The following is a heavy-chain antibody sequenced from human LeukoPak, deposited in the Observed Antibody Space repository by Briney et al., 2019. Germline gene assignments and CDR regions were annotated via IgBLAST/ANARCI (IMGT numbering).Heavy chain of an antibody. Sequence: GGSLRLSCAASGFTFSSYGMSWVRQAPGKGLEWVSAISGSSGSTYYADSVKGRFTISRDNSKNTLYLQMNSLRAEDTAVYYCAKATRPITIFGVVIGDYWGQGTLVTVSS. V-gene: IGHV3-23*01. CDR3: AKATRPITIFGVVIGDY. CDR2: ISGSSGST. CDR1: GFTFSSYG. J-gene: IGHJ4*02. D-gene: IGHD3-3*01.